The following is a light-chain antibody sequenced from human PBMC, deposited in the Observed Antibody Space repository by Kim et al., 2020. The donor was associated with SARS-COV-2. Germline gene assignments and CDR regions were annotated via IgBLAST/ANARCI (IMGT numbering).Light chain of an antibody. CDR1: SLRGYS. CDR3: HSPVSNYHHII. J-gene: IGLJ2*01. V-gene: IGLV3-19*01. CDR2: AKN. Sequence: SSELTQDPAVSVALGQTVRITCQGDSLRGYSGIWYQQKPGQAPILVIYAKNNRPSRIPGRLSGFRSWDTASLTITGAQAVDEADSYCHSPVSNYHHIIFG.